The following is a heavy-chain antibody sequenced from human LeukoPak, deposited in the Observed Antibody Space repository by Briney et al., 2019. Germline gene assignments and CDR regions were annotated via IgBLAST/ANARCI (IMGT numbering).Heavy chain of an antibody. Sequence: SGTLSLTCTVSGGSISSYYWSWIRQPPGKGLEWIGYIYYSGSTNYNPSLKSRVTISVDTSKNQFSLKLSSVTAADTAVYYCARVNYYGSGSYSPNYYYYYYMDVWGKGTTVTISS. CDR2: IYYSGST. CDR1: GGSISSYY. J-gene: IGHJ6*03. V-gene: IGHV4-59*01. CDR3: ARVNYYGSGSYSPNYYYYYYMDV. D-gene: IGHD3-10*01.